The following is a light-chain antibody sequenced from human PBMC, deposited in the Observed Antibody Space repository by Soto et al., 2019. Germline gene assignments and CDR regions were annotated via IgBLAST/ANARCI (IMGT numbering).Light chain of an antibody. V-gene: IGLV1-47*01. CDR2: RNN. CDR3: AAWDDSLSGFYV. Sequence: SALNHAAYVYRTHGQRVTISYTGSSSNIGSNYVYWYQQLPGTAPKLLIYRNNQRPSGVPDRFSGSKSGTSASLAISGLRSEDEADYYCAAWDDSLSGFYVFGTGTKVT. J-gene: IGLJ1*01. CDR1: SSNIGSNY.